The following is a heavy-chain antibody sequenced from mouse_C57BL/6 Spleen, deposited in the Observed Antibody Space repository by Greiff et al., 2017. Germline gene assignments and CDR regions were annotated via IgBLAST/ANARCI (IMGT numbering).Heavy chain of an antibody. D-gene: IGHD2-2*01. CDR1: GYSITSGYY. Sequence: EVKLMESGPGLVKPSQSLSLTCSVTGYSITSGYYWNWIRQFPGNKLEWMGYISYDGSNNYNPSLKNRITITRDTSKNQFCLKLNSVTTEDTATYYCAREDGYDEVWFAYWGQGTLVTVSA. V-gene: IGHV3-6*01. CDR2: ISYDGSN. J-gene: IGHJ3*01. CDR3: AREDGYDEVWFAY.